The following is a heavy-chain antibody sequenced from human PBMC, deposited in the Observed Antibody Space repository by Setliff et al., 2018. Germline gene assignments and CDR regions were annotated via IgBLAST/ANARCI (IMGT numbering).Heavy chain of an antibody. Sequence: PSETLSLTCTVYGASFSDYYWGWIRQPPGKGLEWIAEINHSGSTNYNPSLKSRVTISVDTSKNQFSLKLSSVTAADTAVYYCRYWSGYYNNDYWGQGTLVTSPQ. V-gene: IGHV4-34*01. D-gene: IGHD3-3*01. CDR1: GASFSDYY. CDR3: RYWSGYYNNDY. CDR2: INHSGST. J-gene: IGHJ4*02.